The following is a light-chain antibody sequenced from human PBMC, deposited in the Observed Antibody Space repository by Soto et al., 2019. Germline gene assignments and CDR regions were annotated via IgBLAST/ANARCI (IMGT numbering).Light chain of an antibody. J-gene: IGKJ1*01. Sequence: IQLTQSPSSLSASVGDRVTVSCRSSQNIDNYLNWYVQRPGKAPKLLMYAASTLQSGVPSRFSGSGSGTEFTLTISSLQPEDFATYYCQQLKSYPQTFGQGTKVDIK. CDR2: AAS. V-gene: IGKV1-9*01. CDR3: QQLKSYPQT. CDR1: QNIDNY.